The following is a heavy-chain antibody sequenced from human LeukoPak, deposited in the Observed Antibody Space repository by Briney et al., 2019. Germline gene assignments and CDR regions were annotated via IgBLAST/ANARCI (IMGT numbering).Heavy chain of an antibody. CDR1: GGSMRNYF. CDR3: ARVDALAASLDY. J-gene: IGHJ4*02. CDR2: KSDSGIT. D-gene: IGHD6-13*01. Sequence: SETLSLTCTVSGGSMRNYFWSWIRQPPGKRLEWIGYKSDSGITAYNPSLKSRVTFSLNTSNNQFSLKVTSVTAADTAVYYCARVDALAASLDYWGQGTLVTVSS. V-gene: IGHV4-59*01.